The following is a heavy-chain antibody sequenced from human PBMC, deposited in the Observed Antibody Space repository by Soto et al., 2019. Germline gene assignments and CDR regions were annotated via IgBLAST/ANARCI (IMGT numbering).Heavy chain of an antibody. CDR1: GFTFSSYW. J-gene: IGHJ6*02. CDR2: IKQDGSEK. CDR3: ARRVGATRGGYYYGMDV. Sequence: GGSLRLSCAASGFTFSSYWMSWVRQAPGKGLEWVANIKQDGSEKYYVDSVKGRFTISRDNAKNSLYLQMNSLRAEDMAVYYCARRVGATRGGYYYGMDVWGQGTTVTVSS. D-gene: IGHD1-26*01. V-gene: IGHV3-7*01.